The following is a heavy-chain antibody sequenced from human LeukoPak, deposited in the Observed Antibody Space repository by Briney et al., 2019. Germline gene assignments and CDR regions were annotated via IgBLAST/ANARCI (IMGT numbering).Heavy chain of an antibody. D-gene: IGHD3-3*01. CDR1: GGSISSGDYY. V-gene: IGHV4-30-4*01. Sequence: SETLSLTCTVSGGSISSGDYYWGWIRQPPGKGREWIGYIYDSGSTYYNPSLKSRFTISVDTSNNHFSLNLSSVPAADTAVYYCARGVGYDFSSGYQNTGFGYWGQGTLVTVSS. J-gene: IGHJ4*02. CDR2: IYDSGST. CDR3: ARGVGYDFSSGYQNTGFGY.